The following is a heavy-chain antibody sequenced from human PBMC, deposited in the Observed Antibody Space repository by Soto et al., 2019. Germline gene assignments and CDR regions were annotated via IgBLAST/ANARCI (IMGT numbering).Heavy chain of an antibody. J-gene: IGHJ6*02. CDR1: GYSFTSSW. CDR2: IYPGDSDT. CDR3: ARSHGMDV. Sequence: GESLKISCQGSGYSFTSSWIGWVRQMPGKGLEWMGLIYPGDSDTRYSPSFQGQVTISVDKSIRTAYLQWSSLKASDTAIYYCARSHGMDVWGQGTTVTVYS. V-gene: IGHV5-51*01.